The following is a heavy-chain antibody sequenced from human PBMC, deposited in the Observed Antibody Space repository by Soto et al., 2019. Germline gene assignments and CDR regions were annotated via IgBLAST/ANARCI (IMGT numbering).Heavy chain of an antibody. CDR1: GGSIPSNGYY. D-gene: IGHD6-13*01. J-gene: IGHJ2*01. V-gene: IGHV4-39*01. Sequence: QLQLQESGPGLVKPSETLSLTCSVSGGSIPSNGYYWGWIRQPPGKGLEWIGSIFYSGGTYYNPSVKSRVTISVDTSKKQFSLKLSSVTAADTAVYYCARLLDNSSWSLRYFDVWGRGT. CDR2: IFYSGGT. CDR3: ARLLDNSSWSLRYFDV.